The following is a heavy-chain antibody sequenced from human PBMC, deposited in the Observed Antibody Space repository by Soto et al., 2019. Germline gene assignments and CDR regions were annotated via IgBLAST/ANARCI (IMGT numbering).Heavy chain of an antibody. CDR3: AKDLYYYDFSLDDS. V-gene: IGHV3-30*18. D-gene: IGHD3-16*01. J-gene: IGHJ5*02. CDR1: GFTFSSYA. CDR2: VSYDGSIE. Sequence: GGSLRLSCTASGFTFSSYAMHWARQAPGRGLEWVAAVSYDGSIENYVDSVRGRFTISRDNSKNTVFLQMNSLRVEDTAVYYCAKDLYYYDFSLDDSWGQGTLVTVSS.